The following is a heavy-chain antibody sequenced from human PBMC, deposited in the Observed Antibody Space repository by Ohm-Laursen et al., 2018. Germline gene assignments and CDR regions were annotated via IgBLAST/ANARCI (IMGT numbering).Heavy chain of an antibody. Sequence: SLRLSCSASGFTFSSYSMNWVRQAPGKGLEWVSSISSSSSYIYYADSVKGRFTISRDNAKNSLYLQMNSLRAEDTAVYYCARDLTTVVTPGHYYYYYGMDVWGQGTTVTVSS. CDR1: GFTFSSYS. D-gene: IGHD4-23*01. J-gene: IGHJ6*02. CDR3: ARDLTTVVTPGHYYYYYGMDV. CDR2: ISSSSSYI. V-gene: IGHV3-21*01.